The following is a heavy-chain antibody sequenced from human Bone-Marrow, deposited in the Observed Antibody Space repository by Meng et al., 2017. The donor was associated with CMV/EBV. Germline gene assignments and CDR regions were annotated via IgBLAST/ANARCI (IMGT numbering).Heavy chain of an antibody. CDR3: ARGSSWELRINWFDP. J-gene: IGHJ5*02. D-gene: IGHD1-26*01. Sequence: SVKVSCKASGGTFSSYAISWVRQAPGQGLEWMGGIIPILGIANYALKFQGRVTITADKSTSTAYMELSSLRSEDTAVYYCARGSSWELRINWFDPWGQRILVTFSS. CDR2: IIPILGIA. CDR1: GGTFSSYA. V-gene: IGHV1-69*10.